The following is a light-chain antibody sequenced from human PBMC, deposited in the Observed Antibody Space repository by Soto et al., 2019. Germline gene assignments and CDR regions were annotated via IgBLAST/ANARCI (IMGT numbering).Light chain of an antibody. V-gene: IGLV1-40*01. CDR3: QSYDSSPSGYV. Sequence: QSVLTQPPSVSGAPGQRVTISCTGSSSNIGAGYDVHWYQQLPGAAPKLLIYANKNRPAGVPDRFSASESGTSASLAITGLQAEDEADYYCQSYDSSPSGYVFGTGTKVTV. CDR2: ANK. J-gene: IGLJ1*01. CDR1: SSNIGAGYD.